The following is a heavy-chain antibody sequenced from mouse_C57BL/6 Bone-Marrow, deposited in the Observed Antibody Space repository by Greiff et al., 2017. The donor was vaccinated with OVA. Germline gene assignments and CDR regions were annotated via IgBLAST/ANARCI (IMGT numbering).Heavy chain of an antibody. CDR2: IDPSDSET. V-gene: IGHV1-52*01. CDR3: AREWGTTGVAAGRYFDY. J-gene: IGHJ2*01. D-gene: IGHD1-1*01. CDR1: GYTFTSYW. Sequence: QVQLQQPGAELVRPGSSVKLSCKASGYTFTSYWMHWVKQRPIQGLEWIGNIDPSDSETHYNQKFKDKATLTVDKSSSTAYMQLSSLTSEDSAVYYCAREWGTTGVAAGRYFDYWGQGTTLTVSS.